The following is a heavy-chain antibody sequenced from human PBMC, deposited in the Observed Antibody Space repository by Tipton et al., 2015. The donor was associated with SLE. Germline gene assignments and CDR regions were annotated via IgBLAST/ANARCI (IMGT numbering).Heavy chain of an antibody. V-gene: IGHV5-51*01. CDR1: GYNFNAYW. CDR2: IYAGDSDT. J-gene: IGHJ2*01. Sequence: VQLVQSGAMVKKPGESLKISCEGSGYNFNAYWIGWLRQMPGKGLELMGIIYAGDSDTTYSPSFQGQVTISADKSISTAYLQWSSVKASDTAMYCCAGHTGQYFDLWGRGTLVTVSS. D-gene: IGHD2-8*02. CDR3: AGHTGQYFDL.